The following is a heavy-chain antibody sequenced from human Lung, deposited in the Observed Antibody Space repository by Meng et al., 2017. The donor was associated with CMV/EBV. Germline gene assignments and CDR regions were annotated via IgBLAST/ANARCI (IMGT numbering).Heavy chain of an antibody. CDR3: ARDLGCCGSTNCYGHFDH. CDR1: GFSFTTHA. J-gene: IGHJ5*02. V-gene: IGHV3-30*04. CDR2: ISYDGSNQ. Sequence: SCAASGFSFTTHAMHSVRQAPGKGLEWVSIISYDGSNQYYADSVKGRFTISRDISKNTLYLQMNSLRPEDTAVYYCARDLGCCGSTNCYGHFDHXGQGXLVTVSS. D-gene: IGHD2-2*01.